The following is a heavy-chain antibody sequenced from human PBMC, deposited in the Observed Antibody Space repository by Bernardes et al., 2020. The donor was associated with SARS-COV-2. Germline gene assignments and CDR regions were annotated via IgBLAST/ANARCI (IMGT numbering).Heavy chain of an antibody. CDR1: GFTFSSYA. V-gene: IGHV3-23*01. J-gene: IGHJ2*01. CDR2: ISGSGGST. D-gene: IGHD6-19*01. CDR3: AKCYSSGWDPDWYFDL. Sequence: GGSLRLSCAASGFTFSSYAMSWVRQAPGKGLEWVSAISGSGGSTYYADSVKGRFTISRDNSKNTLYLQMNSLRAEDTAVYYCAKCYSSGWDPDWYFDLWGRGTLVTVSS.